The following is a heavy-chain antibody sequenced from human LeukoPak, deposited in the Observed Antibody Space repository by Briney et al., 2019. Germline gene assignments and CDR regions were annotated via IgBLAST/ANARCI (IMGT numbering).Heavy chain of an antibody. Sequence: SVKVSCKASGATFSSYAISWVRQAPGQGLEWMGGIIPIFGTANYAQKFQGRVTITADKSTSTAYMELSSLRSEDTAVYYCARGHGDYAYYGYWGQGTLVTVSS. V-gene: IGHV1-69*06. CDR3: ARGHGDYAYYGY. CDR1: GATFSSYA. D-gene: IGHD4-17*01. J-gene: IGHJ4*02. CDR2: IIPIFGTA.